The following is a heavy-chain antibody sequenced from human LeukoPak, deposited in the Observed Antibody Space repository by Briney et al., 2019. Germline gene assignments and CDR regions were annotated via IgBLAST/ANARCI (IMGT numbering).Heavy chain of an antibody. CDR2: IYSGGST. D-gene: IGHD1-26*01. CDR3: ARGYSGGYYLIDAFDI. Sequence: GSLRLSCAASGFTVSSNYMSWARQAPGKGLEWVSVIYSGGSTYYADSVKGRFTISRDNAKNSLYLQMNSLRAEDTAVYYCARGYSGGYYLIDAFDIWGQGTMVTVSS. CDR1: GFTVSSNY. V-gene: IGHV3-66*01. J-gene: IGHJ3*02.